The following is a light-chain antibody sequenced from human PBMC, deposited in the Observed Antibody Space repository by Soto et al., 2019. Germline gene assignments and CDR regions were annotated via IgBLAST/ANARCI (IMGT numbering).Light chain of an antibody. CDR2: GAS. J-gene: IGKJ2*01. CDR1: QSVSSN. V-gene: IGKV3-15*01. CDR3: QQYNNSTTYT. Sequence: EIVMTQSPATLSVSPGERATLSCRASQSVSSNLAWYQQKPGQAPRLLIYGASTRATGIPARFSGSGSGTEFTLTISSLQSEDFAVSYCQQYNNSTTYTFGQGTKLEIK.